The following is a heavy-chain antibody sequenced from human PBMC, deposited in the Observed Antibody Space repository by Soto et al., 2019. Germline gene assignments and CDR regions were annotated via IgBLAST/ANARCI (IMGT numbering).Heavy chain of an antibody. Sequence: GGSLRLSCTASGFTFGDYAMSWFRQAPGKGLEWVGFIRSKAYGGTTEYAGSVKGRFTIARDDSKSIAYLQMNSLKTEDTAVYYCTRDGLWLDEEPFDPWGQGTLVTVSS. CDR1: GFTFGDYA. V-gene: IGHV3-49*03. J-gene: IGHJ5*02. CDR2: IRSKAYGGTT. D-gene: IGHD6-19*01. CDR3: TRDGLWLDEEPFDP.